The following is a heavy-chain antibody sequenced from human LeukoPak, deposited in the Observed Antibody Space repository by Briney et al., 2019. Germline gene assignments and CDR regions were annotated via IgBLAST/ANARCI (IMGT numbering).Heavy chain of an antibody. CDR2: INHSGST. V-gene: IGHV4-34*01. CDR1: GGSFSGYY. D-gene: IGHD2-15*01. J-gene: IGHJ4*02. CDR3: ARGRDIVVVVAATPAWNYFDY. Sequence: SETLSLTCAVYGGSFSGYYWSWIRQPPGKGLEWIGEINHSGSTNYNPSLKSRVTISVDTSKNQFSLKLSPVTAADTAVYYCARGRDIVVVVAATPAWNYFDYWGQGTLVTVSS.